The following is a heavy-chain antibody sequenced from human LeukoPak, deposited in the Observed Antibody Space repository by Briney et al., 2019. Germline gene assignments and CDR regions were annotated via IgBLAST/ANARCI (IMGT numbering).Heavy chain of an antibody. CDR1: GYTFTSYG. D-gene: IGHD3-10*01. V-gene: IGHV1-18*01. CDR2: ISAYNGNT. Sequence: ASVKVSCKASGYTFTSYGISWVRQAPGQGLEWMGWISAYNGNTNYAQKLQGRVTMTTDTSTSTAYMELRSLRSDDTAVYYCARDVATMVRGVIITLGYYYGMDVWGQGTTVTVSS. CDR3: ARDVATMVRGVIITLGYYYGMDV. J-gene: IGHJ6*02.